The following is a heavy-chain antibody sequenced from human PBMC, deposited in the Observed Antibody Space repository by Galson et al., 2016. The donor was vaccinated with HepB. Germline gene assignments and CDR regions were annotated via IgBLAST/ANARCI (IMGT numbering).Heavy chain of an antibody. Sequence: ETLSLTCTVSGGSISSYYWSWIQPPAGKGLEWIGRIYSSGSTNYNPSLKSRVTMSVDAPKNQFSLKLSSVTAADTAVYYCARVVPPVRFGSEYYFDYWGQGTLVTVSS. D-gene: IGHD1-26*01. CDR2: IYSSGST. CDR3: ARVVPPVRFGSEYYFDY. CDR1: GGSISSYY. V-gene: IGHV4-4*07. J-gene: IGHJ4*02.